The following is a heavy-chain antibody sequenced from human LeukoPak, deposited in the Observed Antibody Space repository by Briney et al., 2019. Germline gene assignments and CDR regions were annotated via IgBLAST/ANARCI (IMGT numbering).Heavy chain of an antibody. CDR2: ISGTNSYI. CDR1: GFTFTNYN. V-gene: IGHV3-21*01. J-gene: IGHJ5*02. D-gene: IGHD4/OR15-4a*01. Sequence: PGGSLRLSCAASGFTFTNYNMNWVRQAPGKGLERVSSISGTNSYIYYADSVKGRFTISRDNAKNSLYLKMNSLRAEDTAVYYCARIPNSANFPNWFDPWGQGTLVTVSS. CDR3: ARIPNSANFPNWFDP.